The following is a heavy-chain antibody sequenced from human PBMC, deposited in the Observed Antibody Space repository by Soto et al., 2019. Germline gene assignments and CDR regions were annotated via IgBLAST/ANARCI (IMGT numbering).Heavy chain of an antibody. J-gene: IGHJ6*02. CDR1: GFTFSSYA. Sequence: GGSLRLSCAASGFTFSSYAMHWVRQAPGKGLEWVAVISYDGSNKYYADSVKGRFTISRDNSKNTLYLQMNSLRAEDTAVYYCARDYIDWDGTTPGYGMDVWGQGTTVTVYS. V-gene: IGHV3-30-3*01. D-gene: IGHD1-7*01. CDR2: ISYDGSNK. CDR3: ARDYIDWDGTTPGYGMDV.